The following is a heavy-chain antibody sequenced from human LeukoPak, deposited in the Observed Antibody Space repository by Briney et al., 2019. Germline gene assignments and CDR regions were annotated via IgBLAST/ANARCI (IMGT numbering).Heavy chain of an antibody. V-gene: IGHV4-39*07. CDR1: GGSISSSSYY. CDR2: IYYSGST. J-gene: IGHJ4*02. D-gene: IGHD5-18*01. CDR3: ASGTAIALSDY. Sequence: SETPSLTCTVSGGSISSSSYYWGWIRQPPGKGLEWIGSIYYSGSTYYNPSLKSRVTISVDTSKNQFSLKLSSVTAADTVVYYCASGTAIALSDYWGQGTLVTVSS.